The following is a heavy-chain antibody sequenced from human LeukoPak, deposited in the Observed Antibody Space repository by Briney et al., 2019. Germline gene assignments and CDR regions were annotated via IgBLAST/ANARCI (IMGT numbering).Heavy chain of an antibody. D-gene: IGHD6-13*01. CDR3: AEDGSSSWYVDYYYYGMDV. Sequence: GGSLRLSCAASGFTFSSYAMSWVRQAPGRGLEWVSAISGSGGSTHYADSVKGRFTISRDNSKNTLYLQMNSLRAEDTAVYYCAEDGSSSWYVDYYYYGMDVWGQGTTVTVSS. CDR1: GFTFSSYA. CDR2: ISGSGGST. V-gene: IGHV3-23*01. J-gene: IGHJ6*02.